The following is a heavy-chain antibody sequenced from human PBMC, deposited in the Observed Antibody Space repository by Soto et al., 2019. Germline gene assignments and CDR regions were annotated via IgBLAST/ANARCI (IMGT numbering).Heavy chain of an antibody. V-gene: IGHV1-69*13. CDR1: GGTLNNYA. CDR2: ILPVSAPP. CDR3: ATDTNYDVSNSF. J-gene: IGHJ4*02. D-gene: IGHD3-3*01. Sequence: ASVKVSCKASGGTLNNYAINWVRQAPGQGLEWMGGILPVSAPPDYAQKFQGRVSITADHSTSTVYMELSRLKSDDTAVYFCATDTNYDVSNSFWGQGTLVTVSS.